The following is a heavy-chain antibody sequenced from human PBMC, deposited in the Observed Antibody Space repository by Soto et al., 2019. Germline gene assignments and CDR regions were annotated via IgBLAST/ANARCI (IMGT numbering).Heavy chain of an antibody. CDR3: ASSPLYYDFWSGYSTPSDYYGMDV. Sequence: SETLSLTCTVSGGSISSYYWSWIRQPPGKGLEWIGYIYYSGSTNYNPSLKSRVTISVDTSKNQFSLKLSSVTAADTAVYYCASSPLYYDFWSGYSTPSDYYGMDVWGQGTTVTVSS. CDR2: IYYSGST. D-gene: IGHD3-3*01. V-gene: IGHV4-59*01. CDR1: GGSISSYY. J-gene: IGHJ6*02.